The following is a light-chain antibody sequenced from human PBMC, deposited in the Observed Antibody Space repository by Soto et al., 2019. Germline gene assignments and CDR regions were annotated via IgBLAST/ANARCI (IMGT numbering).Light chain of an antibody. CDR1: SSNIGAGYD. V-gene: IGLV1-51*01. J-gene: IGLJ2*01. Sequence: QSVLTQPPSVSGAPGQRVTISCTGSSSNIGAGYDVHWYQQLPGTAPKLLIYDNNKRPSGIPDRFSGSKSGTSATLGITGLQTGDEADYHCATWDSSLSGEVFGGGTQLTVL. CDR3: ATWDSSLSGEV. CDR2: DNN.